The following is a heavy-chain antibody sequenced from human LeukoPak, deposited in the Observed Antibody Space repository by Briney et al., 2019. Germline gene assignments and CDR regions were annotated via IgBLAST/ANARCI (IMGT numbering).Heavy chain of an antibody. Sequence: GGSLRLSCAASGFIFSSYGMHWVRQAPGKGLEWVAFIRHDGSNKYYADAVKGRFTISRDNSKNSLYLQMNSLRAEDMALYYCAKGSSAWNEVFHFDYWGQGTLVTVSS. V-gene: IGHV3-30*02. CDR3: AKGSSAWNEVFHFDY. J-gene: IGHJ4*02. D-gene: IGHD6-19*01. CDR2: IRHDGSNK. CDR1: GFIFSSYG.